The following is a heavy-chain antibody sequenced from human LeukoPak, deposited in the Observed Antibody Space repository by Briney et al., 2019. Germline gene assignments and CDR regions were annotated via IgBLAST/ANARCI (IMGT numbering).Heavy chain of an antibody. Sequence: GGSLRLSCAASGFTFSSYEMNWVRQAPGKGLEWVSAISGSGGSTYYADSVKGRFTISRDNSKNTLYLQMNGLRAEDTAVYYCAKDSAKKYDDYWGQGTLVTVSS. CDR3: AKDSAKKYDDY. D-gene: IGHD2/OR15-2a*01. V-gene: IGHV3-23*01. J-gene: IGHJ4*02. CDR1: GFTFSSYE. CDR2: ISGSGGST.